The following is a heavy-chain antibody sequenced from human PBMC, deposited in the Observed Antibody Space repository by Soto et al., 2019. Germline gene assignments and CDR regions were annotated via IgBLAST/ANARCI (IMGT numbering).Heavy chain of an antibody. D-gene: IGHD6-13*01. V-gene: IGHV3-21*01. Sequence: EVQLVESGGGLVKPGGSLRLSCAASGFTFSSYSMNWVRQAPGKGLEWVSSISSSSSYIYYADSVKGRFTISRDNAKNSLYLQMNSLRAEDTAVYYCARGPTSRQQQLASYYFDYWGQGTLVTVSS. CDR1: GFTFSSYS. CDR2: ISSSSSYI. J-gene: IGHJ4*02. CDR3: ARGPTSRQQQLASYYFDY.